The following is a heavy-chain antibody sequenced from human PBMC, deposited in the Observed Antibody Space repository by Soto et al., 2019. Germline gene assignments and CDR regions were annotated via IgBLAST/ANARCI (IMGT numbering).Heavy chain of an antibody. CDR1: GYTFTSYD. CDR3: VRARPEFSTSSWGWFDP. Sequence: QVQLVQSGAEVKKPGASVKVSCKASGYTFTSYDGNWVRQAPGQGLEWMGWMNPNNGDTGYAQKCQGRVIMTTNTSISTAYMALTRMTSDDPAVYYCVRARPEFSTSSWGWFDPWGQGNLVSVSS. V-gene: IGHV1-8*01. J-gene: IGHJ5*02. D-gene: IGHD6-13*01. CDR2: MNPNNGDT.